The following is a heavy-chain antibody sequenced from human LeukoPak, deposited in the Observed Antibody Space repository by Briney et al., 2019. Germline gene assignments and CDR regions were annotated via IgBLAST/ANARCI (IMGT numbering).Heavy chain of an antibody. CDR3: ARGNGYSSSWYEVRENWFDP. CDR1: GGSISSYY. V-gene: IGHV4-59*01. CDR2: IYYSGST. Sequence: PSETLSLTCTVSGGSISSYYWSWIRQPPGKGLEWIGYIYYSGSTNYNPSLKSRVTISVDTSKNQFSLKLSSVTAADTAVYYCARGNGYSSSWYEVRENWFDPWGQGTLVTVSS. J-gene: IGHJ5*02. D-gene: IGHD6-13*01.